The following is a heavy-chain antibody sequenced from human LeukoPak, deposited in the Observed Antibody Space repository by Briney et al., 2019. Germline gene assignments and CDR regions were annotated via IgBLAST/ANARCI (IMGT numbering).Heavy chain of an antibody. D-gene: IGHD6-6*01. Sequence: GRSLRLSCAASGFTFSNYAMHWVRQAPGKGLEWVAVISYDRSNKYYADSVKGRFTISRDNSKNTLYLQMNSLRAEDTAVYYCAKSIAARRPSPGTFDYWGQGTLVTVSS. V-gene: IGHV3-30-3*02. CDR3: AKSIAARRPSPGTFDY. J-gene: IGHJ4*02. CDR2: ISYDRSNK. CDR1: GFTFSNYA.